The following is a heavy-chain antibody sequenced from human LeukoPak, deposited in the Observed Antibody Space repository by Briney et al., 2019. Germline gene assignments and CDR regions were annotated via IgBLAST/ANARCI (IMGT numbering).Heavy chain of an antibody. CDR1: GGTFSSYA. CDR3: ARAVQVTTGGFFDY. J-gene: IGHJ4*02. D-gene: IGHD4-17*01. V-gene: IGHV1-69*06. CDR2: IIPIFDTA. Sequence: ASVKVSCKASGGTFSSYAISWVRQAPGQGLEWMGGIIPIFDTANYAQKFQGRVTITADKSTSTAYMELSSLRSEDTAVYYCARAVQVTTGGFFDYWGQGTLVTVSS.